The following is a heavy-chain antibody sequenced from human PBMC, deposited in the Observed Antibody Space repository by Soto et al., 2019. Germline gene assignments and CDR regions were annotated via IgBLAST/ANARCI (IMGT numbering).Heavy chain of an antibody. D-gene: IGHD1-26*01. Sequence: ASVKVSCKASGGTFSSYAISWVRQAPGQGLEWMGWINPKTGTANYVQKFQGRVTITRDTSTTTAYMELSRLRSDDTAVYYCARDVVGSDYFDSWGQGTLVTVSS. J-gene: IGHJ4*02. CDR3: ARDVVGSDYFDS. CDR2: INPKTGTA. V-gene: IGHV1-69*05. CDR1: GGTFSSYA.